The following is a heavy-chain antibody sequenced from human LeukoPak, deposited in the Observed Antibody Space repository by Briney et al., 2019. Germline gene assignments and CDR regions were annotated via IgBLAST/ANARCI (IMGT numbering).Heavy chain of an antibody. V-gene: IGHV4-4*07. Sequence: SETPSLTCTVSGGSISSYYWSWIRQPAGKGLEWIGRIYTSGSTNYNPSLKSRVTMSVDTSKNQFSLKLSSVTAADTAVYYCARAGKYETHYYYYGMDVWGQGTTVTVSS. CDR1: GGSISSYY. CDR3: ARAGKYETHYYYYGMDV. D-gene: IGHD3-3*01. CDR2: IYTSGST. J-gene: IGHJ6*02.